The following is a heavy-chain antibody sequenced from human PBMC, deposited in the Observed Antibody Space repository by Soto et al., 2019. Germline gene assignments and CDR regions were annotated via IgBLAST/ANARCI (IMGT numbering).Heavy chain of an antibody. J-gene: IGHJ4*02. CDR1: GYTFSRYG. V-gene: IGHV3-33*01. CDR2: IWYDGSKK. Sequence: QVQLVESGGGVVQPGRSLRLCCAASGYTFSRYGMHWVRQAPGKGLDWVALIWYDGSKKDYAESVKGRFTIARDDSKNTLFLQMDSLRVEDTAVYYCVRDPATVTSYFDYWGQGTLVTVSP. CDR3: VRDPATVTSYFDY. D-gene: IGHD2-2*01.